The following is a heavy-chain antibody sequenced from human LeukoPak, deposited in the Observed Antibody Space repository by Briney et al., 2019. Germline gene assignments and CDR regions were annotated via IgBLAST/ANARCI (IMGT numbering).Heavy chain of an antibody. CDR3: ARDTMIIVVIPTYDAFDI. Sequence: ASVKVSCKASGYTFTGYFMNWVRQAPGQGLEWMGRINPNNGGTNYAQNFQVRVTMTRDTSISTAYMELRSLRSDDTAVYYCARDTMIIVVIPTYDAFDIWGQGTMVTVSS. D-gene: IGHD3-22*01. CDR1: GYTFTGYF. CDR2: INPNNGGT. J-gene: IGHJ3*02. V-gene: IGHV1-2*06.